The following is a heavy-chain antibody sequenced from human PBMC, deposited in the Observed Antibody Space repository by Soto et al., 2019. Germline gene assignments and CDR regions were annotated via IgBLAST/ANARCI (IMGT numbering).Heavy chain of an antibody. V-gene: IGHV3-23*01. CDR3: SKDRAVGGHYYMDV. Sequence: EVQLLESGGGLGQPGGSLRLSCVGSGFTFSSYAMTWVRQAPGKGLEWVSGISDSGVNKYYPSSVKGRFTISRDNSKNTLDLQMDGLGAEDTGVYYCSKDRAVGGHYYMDVWGKGITVTVSS. CDR1: GFTFSSYA. CDR2: ISDSGVNK. D-gene: IGHD1-26*01. J-gene: IGHJ6*03.